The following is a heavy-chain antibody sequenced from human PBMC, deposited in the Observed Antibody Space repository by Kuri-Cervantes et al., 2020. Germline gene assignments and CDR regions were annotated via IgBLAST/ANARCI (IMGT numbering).Heavy chain of an antibody. Sequence: ASVKVSCKVSGYTLTELSMHWVRQAPGKGLEWMGGFDPEDGETIYAQKFQGRVTMTEDTSTDTAYMELSSLRSEDTAVYYCATITNGDYDVRGYYYYYMDVWGKGTMVTVSS. D-gene: IGHD4-17*01. J-gene: IGHJ6*03. CDR1: GYTLTELS. CDR2: FDPEDGET. CDR3: ATITNGDYDVRGYYYYYMDV. V-gene: IGHV1-24*01.